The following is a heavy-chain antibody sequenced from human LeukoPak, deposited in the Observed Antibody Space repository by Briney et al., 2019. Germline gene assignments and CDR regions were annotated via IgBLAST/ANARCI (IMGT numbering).Heavy chain of an antibody. Sequence: SETLSLTCTVSGGSISSYYWSWIRQPPGKGLEWIGYIYYSGSTNYNPSLKSRVTISVDRSKNQFSLKLSSVTAADTAVYYCARGYNFGLYYYDYYMDVWGKGTTVTVSS. CDR3: ARGYNFGLYYYDYYMDV. D-gene: IGHD5-18*01. CDR1: GGSISSYY. J-gene: IGHJ6*03. CDR2: IYYSGST. V-gene: IGHV4-59*01.